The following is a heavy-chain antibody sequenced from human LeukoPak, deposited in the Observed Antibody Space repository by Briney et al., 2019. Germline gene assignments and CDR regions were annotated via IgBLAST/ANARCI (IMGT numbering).Heavy chain of an antibody. CDR2: INSDGSST. D-gene: IGHD3-22*01. Sequence: GGSLRLSCAASGFTFDDYGMSWVRQAPGKGLEWVSRINSDGSSTSYADSVKGRFTISRDNAKNTLYLQMNSLRAEDTAVYYCARVTYYYDSSGYPPDYWGQGTLVTVSS. CDR1: GFTFDDYG. V-gene: IGHV3-74*01. CDR3: ARVTYYYDSSGYPPDY. J-gene: IGHJ4*02.